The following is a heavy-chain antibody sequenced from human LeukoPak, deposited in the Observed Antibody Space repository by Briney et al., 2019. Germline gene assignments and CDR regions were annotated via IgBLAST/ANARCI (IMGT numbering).Heavy chain of an antibody. CDR1: GYSISSGSY. D-gene: IGHD4-17*01. V-gene: IGHV4-38-2*02. CDR2: IHHSGSI. J-gene: IGHJ4*02. Sequence: SETLSLTCTVSGYSISSGSYWGWIRQPPGKGLEWIGSIHHSGSIYNNPSLKSRVTISVDTSKNQFSLKLRSVTAADTAVYYCARLWEEDGDYFFDYWGQGTLVTVSS. CDR3: ARLWEEDGDYFFDY.